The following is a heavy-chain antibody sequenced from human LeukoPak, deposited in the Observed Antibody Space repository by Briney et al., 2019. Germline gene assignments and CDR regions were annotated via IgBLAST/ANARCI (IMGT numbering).Heavy chain of an antibody. CDR1: GFSFSYYS. CDR3: ARDLASIVGSYMDV. D-gene: IGHD1-26*01. Sequence: GGSPRLSCAASGFSFSYYSMNWVRQAPGKGLEWVSSISSSSSYIYYADSVKGRFTISRDKAKNSLYLQMNSLRAEDTAVYYCARDLASIVGSYMDVWGKGTTVTVS. J-gene: IGHJ6*03. V-gene: IGHV3-21*01. CDR2: ISSSSSYI.